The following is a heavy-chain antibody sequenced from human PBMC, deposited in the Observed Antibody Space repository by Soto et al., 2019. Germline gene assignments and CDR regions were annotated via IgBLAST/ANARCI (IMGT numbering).Heavy chain of an antibody. CDR1: GFSFGGYA. J-gene: IGHJ4*02. CDR3: AKMTRGYSSSPFDY. Sequence: EVQLLESGGGLVQPGGSLRLSCVASGFSFGGYAMSWVRQAPGKGLEWVTGVSGSGATSYYADSVRGRFTISRDNSKNTLYLPMTSLGPDDTAVYYCAKMTRGYSSSPFDYWGQGTLVTVSS. V-gene: IGHV3-23*01. D-gene: IGHD6-13*01. CDR2: VSGSGATS.